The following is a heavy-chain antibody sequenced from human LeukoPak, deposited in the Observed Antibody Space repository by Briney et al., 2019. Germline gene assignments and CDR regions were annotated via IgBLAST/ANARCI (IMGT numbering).Heavy chain of an antibody. V-gene: IGHV3-66*01. CDR2: IYSGGTT. J-gene: IGHJ4*02. CDR3: ARAQGRGFDY. CDR1: GFNVSSSF. Sequence: GGSLRLSCAASGFNVSSSFLSWVRQAPGKGLEYVSVIYSGGTTYYADSVKGRFTISRDNSKNTVHLQMNSLRVEDTAVYYCARAQGRGFDYWGQGTLVTVSA.